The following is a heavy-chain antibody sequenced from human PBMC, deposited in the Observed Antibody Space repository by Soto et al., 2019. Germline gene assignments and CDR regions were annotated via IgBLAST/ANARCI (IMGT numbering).Heavy chain of an antibody. J-gene: IGHJ4*02. Sequence: ASVKVSCKASGYTFTSYGISWVRQAPGQGLEWMGWISAYNGNTNYAQKLQGRVTMTTDTSTSTAYMELRSLRSDDTAVYYCATLSIDYDSSGYPFDYWGQGTLVTVSS. D-gene: IGHD3-22*01. V-gene: IGHV1-18*01. CDR2: ISAYNGNT. CDR1: GYTFTSYG. CDR3: ATLSIDYDSSGYPFDY.